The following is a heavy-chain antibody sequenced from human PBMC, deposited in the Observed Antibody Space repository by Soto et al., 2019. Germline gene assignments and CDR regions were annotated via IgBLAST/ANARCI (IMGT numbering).Heavy chain of an antibody. Sequence: EVQLVESGGGLVRPGGSLRLSCAASGFTFSYYWMHWVRQAPGKGLVWVSRIHSDGSSTTYADFVKGRLIISRDNASNTVDLQMNSVRFEDTAVYYCARGDRGAFDLWGQGTVVTFSS. V-gene: IGHV3-74*01. CDR3: ARGDRGAFDL. CDR2: IHSDGSST. J-gene: IGHJ3*01. D-gene: IGHD1-26*01. CDR1: GFTFSYYW.